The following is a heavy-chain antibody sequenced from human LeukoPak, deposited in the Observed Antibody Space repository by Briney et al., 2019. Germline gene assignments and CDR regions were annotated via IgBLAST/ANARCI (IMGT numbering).Heavy chain of an antibody. D-gene: IGHD2-15*01. V-gene: IGHV4-59*12. Sequence: SETLSLTCTVSGGSISSYYWSWIRQPPGKGLEWIGYIYYSGSTNYNPSLKSRVTISVDTSKNQFSLKLSSVTAADTAVYYCARDIVVVVAATRNWFDPWGQGTLVTVSS. CDR2: IYYSGST. CDR3: ARDIVVVVAATRNWFDP. J-gene: IGHJ5*02. CDR1: GGSISSYY.